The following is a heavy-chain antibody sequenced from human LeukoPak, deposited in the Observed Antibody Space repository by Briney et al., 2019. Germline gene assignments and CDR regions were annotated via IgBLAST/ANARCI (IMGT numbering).Heavy chain of an antibody. CDR1: GGTFNTYA. V-gene: IGHV1-69*04. J-gene: IGHJ4*02. CDR3: AKDWRYYFDY. Sequence: SVKVSCTASGGTFNTYAISWVRQAPGQGLEWMGRIIPIHGIANYAQKFQGRVTITADKSTSTAYMELSSLRSEDTAVYYCAKDWRYYFDYWGQGTLVTVSS. CDR2: IIPIHGIA.